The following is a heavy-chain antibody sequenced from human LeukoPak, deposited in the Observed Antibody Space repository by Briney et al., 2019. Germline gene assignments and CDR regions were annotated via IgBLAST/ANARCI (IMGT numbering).Heavy chain of an antibody. D-gene: IGHD3-22*01. Sequence: ASVKVSCKXSGGTFSRYAISWVQQAPGQGLEWMGRIIPIFGTANYAQKFQGRVTLTTDESTSTAYMELTTLRSEDTAVYYCEFDSSGYLSRSLPPYFDYWGQGTLVTVSS. V-gene: IGHV1-69*05. CDR1: GGTFSRYA. J-gene: IGHJ4*02. CDR3: EFDSSGYLSRSLPPYFDY. CDR2: IIPIFGTA.